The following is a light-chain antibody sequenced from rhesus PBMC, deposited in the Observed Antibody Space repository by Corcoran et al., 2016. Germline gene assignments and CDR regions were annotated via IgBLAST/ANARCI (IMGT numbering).Light chain of an antibody. CDR2: EVS. V-gene: IGKV2S20*01. Sequence: DIVMTQTPLSLPVTPGEPASISCRSSHRLLDSADRNTYLEWYLQKPGQSPHPLISEVSTRASAVPDRFRGSGSDTDGTLKSSRVEAEDGGVYYCMEGIEYPYSFGQGTKVEIK. J-gene: IGKJ2*01. CDR3: MEGIEYPYS. CDR1: HRLLDSADRNTY.